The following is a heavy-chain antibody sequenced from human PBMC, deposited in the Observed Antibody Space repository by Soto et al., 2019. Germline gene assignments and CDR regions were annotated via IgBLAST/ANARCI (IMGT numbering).Heavy chain of an antibody. Sequence: ASVKVSCKASGYTFTGYYMHWVRQAPEQGLEWTGWINPNSGGTNYAQKFQGWVTMTRDTSISTAYMELSRLRSDDTAVYYCARATPTYYDILTGYLPDAFDIWGQGTMVTVS. D-gene: IGHD3-9*01. J-gene: IGHJ3*02. CDR3: ARATPTYYDILTGYLPDAFDI. V-gene: IGHV1-2*04. CDR1: GYTFTGYY. CDR2: INPNSGGT.